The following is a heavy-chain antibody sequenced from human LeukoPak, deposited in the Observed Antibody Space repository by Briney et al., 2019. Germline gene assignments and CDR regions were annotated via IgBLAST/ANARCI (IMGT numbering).Heavy chain of an antibody. D-gene: IGHD3-3*01. Sequence: ASVKVSCKASGYTFTSYGISWVRQAPGQGLEWMGWISAYNGNTNYAQKLQGRVTMTTDTPTSTAYMELRSLRSDDTAVYYCARAPRKYYDFWSGYSYFDYWGQGTLVTVSS. CDR1: GYTFTSYG. V-gene: IGHV1-18*01. J-gene: IGHJ4*02. CDR3: ARAPRKYYDFWSGYSYFDY. CDR2: ISAYNGNT.